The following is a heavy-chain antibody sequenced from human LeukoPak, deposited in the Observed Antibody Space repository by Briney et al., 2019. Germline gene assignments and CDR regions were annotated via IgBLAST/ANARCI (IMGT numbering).Heavy chain of an antibody. Sequence: GESLKISCKGSGYSFTSYWIGWVRQMPGKGLEWMGIIYPGDSDTRYSPSFQGQVTISADKSTSTAYLQWSSLKASDTAMYYYARPGYCSSTSCYSGTTVDYWGQGTLVTVSS. V-gene: IGHV5-51*01. CDR1: GYSFTSYW. CDR2: IYPGDSDT. D-gene: IGHD2-2*01. J-gene: IGHJ4*02. CDR3: ARPGYCSSTSCYSGTTVDY.